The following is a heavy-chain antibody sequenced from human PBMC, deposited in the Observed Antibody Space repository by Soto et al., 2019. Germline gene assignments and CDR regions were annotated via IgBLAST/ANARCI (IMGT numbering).Heavy chain of an antibody. Sequence: ASVKVSCKASGYTFTAYYMHWVRQAPGQGLEWMGWVNPNSGGTNYAQKFQGGVTMTRDTSITTAYMELSRLRSDDTAVYYCARSIAARRTVDYWGQGTLVTVSS. V-gene: IGHV1-2*02. CDR1: GYTFTAYY. CDR3: ARSIAARRTVDY. D-gene: IGHD6-6*01. CDR2: VNPNSGGT. J-gene: IGHJ4*01.